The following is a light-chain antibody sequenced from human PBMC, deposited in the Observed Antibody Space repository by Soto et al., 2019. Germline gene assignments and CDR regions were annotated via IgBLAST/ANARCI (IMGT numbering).Light chain of an antibody. Sequence: QSVLTQPPSASGTPGQRVTISCSGSSSNIGSNYTYWYQHLPGTAPKLLIFRNNQRPSGVPDRFSGSKSGTSASLAISGLRSDDEADYYCAAWDDSLSGVVFGGGTKLTVL. CDR1: SSNIGSNY. CDR2: RNN. V-gene: IGLV1-47*01. J-gene: IGLJ2*01. CDR3: AAWDDSLSGVV.